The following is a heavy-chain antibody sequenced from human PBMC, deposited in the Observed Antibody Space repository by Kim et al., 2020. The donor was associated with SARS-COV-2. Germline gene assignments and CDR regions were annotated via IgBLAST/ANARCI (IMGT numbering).Heavy chain of an antibody. J-gene: IGHJ4*02. CDR1: GFTFSSYW. CDR3: ARDSASGSYPPPFDY. D-gene: IGHD1-26*01. CDR2: IKQDGSEK. Sequence: GGSLRLSCAASGFTFSSYWMSWVRQAPGKGLEWVANIKQDGSEKYYVDSVKGRFTISRDNAKNSLYLQMNSLRAEDTAVYYCARDSASGSYPPPFDYWGQGTLVTVSS. V-gene: IGHV3-7*01.